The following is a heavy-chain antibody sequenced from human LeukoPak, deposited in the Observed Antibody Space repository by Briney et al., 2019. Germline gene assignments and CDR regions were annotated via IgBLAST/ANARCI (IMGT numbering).Heavy chain of an antibody. CDR2: INHSGST. V-gene: IGHV4-34*01. Sequence: SETLSLTCAVYGGFFSGYYWSWIRQPPGKGLEWIGEINHSGSTNYNPSLKSRVTISVDTSKNQFSLKLSSVTAADTAVYYCARRSAQYGSGSYFNWYFDLWGRGTLVTVSS. D-gene: IGHD3-10*01. CDR1: GGFFSGYY. CDR3: ARRSAQYGSGSYFNWYFDL. J-gene: IGHJ2*01.